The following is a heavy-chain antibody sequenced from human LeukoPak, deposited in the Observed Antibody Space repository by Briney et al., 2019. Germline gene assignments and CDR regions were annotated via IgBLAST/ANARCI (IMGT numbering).Heavy chain of an antibody. J-gene: IGHJ4*02. CDR2: IKSKSDGGTT. CDR3: TSGGDCSKTSCYTD. D-gene: IGHD2-2*02. Sequence: SGGSLRLSCAASGFTFTNAWMSWARQAPGKGLEWVGRIKSKSDGGTTDYAAPVKGRFTISRDDSKNTLYLQMNSLKTEDTAVYYCTSGGDCSKTSCYTDWGQGTLVTVSS. CDR1: GFTFTNAW. V-gene: IGHV3-15*01.